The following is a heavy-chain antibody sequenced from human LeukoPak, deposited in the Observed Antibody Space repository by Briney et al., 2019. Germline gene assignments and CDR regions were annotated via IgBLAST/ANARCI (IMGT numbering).Heavy chain of an antibody. CDR3: ARGGYSSGWYDRDAFDI. D-gene: IGHD6-19*01. CDR1: GFTFSTYS. V-gene: IGHV3-7*01. Sequence: HPGGSLRLSCAASGFTFSTYSMNWVRQAPGKGLEWVANTKQDGSEKYYVDSVKGRFTISRDNAKNSLYLQMNSLRAEDTAVYYCARGGYSSGWYDRDAFDIWGQGTMVTVSS. CDR2: TKQDGSEK. J-gene: IGHJ3*02.